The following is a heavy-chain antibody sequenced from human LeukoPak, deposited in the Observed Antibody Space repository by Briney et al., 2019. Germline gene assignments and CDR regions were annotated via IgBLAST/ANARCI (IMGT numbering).Heavy chain of an antibody. V-gene: IGHV3-11*01. CDR2: ISGSGSTI. CDR3: ARGSSCDY. D-gene: IGHD6-13*01. Sequence: GGSLRLSCAASGFSFTDYYMTWIRQAPGKGLEWFASISGSGSTIYYADSVKGRFTISRDNAKKSMYLQMNSLRADDTAVFYCARGSSCDYWGQGTLVTVSS. CDR1: GFSFTDYY. J-gene: IGHJ4*02.